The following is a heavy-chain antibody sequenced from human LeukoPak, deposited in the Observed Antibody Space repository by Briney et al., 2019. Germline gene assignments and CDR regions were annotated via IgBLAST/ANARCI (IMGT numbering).Heavy chain of an antibody. D-gene: IGHD6-6*01. V-gene: IGHV3-21*01. Sequence: GGSLRLSCAASGFTFSSYSMNWVRQAPGKGLEWVSSISSNSNIYYADSVKGRFTISRDNAKNSLYLQMNSLRAEDTAVYYCAREGSSSSGYYFDYWGQGALVTVSS. CDR1: GFTFSSYS. J-gene: IGHJ4*02. CDR2: ISSNSNI. CDR3: AREGSSSSGYYFDY.